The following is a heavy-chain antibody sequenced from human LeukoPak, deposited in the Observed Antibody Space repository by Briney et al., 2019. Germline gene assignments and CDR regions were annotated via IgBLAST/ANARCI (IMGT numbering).Heavy chain of an antibody. CDR2: IYYSGST. V-gene: IGHV4-39*01. CDR3: ARSRTEVPGSSGYYP. D-gene: IGHD3-22*01. Sequence: SETLSLTCTVSGGSISSSSYYWGWIRQPPGKGLEWIGSIYYSGSTYYNPSLKSRVTISVDTSKNQFSLKLSSVTAADTAVYYCARSRTEVPGSSGYYPWGQGTLVTVSS. CDR1: GGSISSSSYY. J-gene: IGHJ5*02.